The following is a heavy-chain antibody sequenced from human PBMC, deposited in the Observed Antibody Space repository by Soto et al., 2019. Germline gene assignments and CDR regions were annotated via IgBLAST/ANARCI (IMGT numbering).Heavy chain of an antibody. CDR1: GSSSTHYG. Sequence: GGSLRLSCAASGSSSTHYGIHWVRQAPGKGLEWVAVISFDGNEKYYADSVKGRFTISRDNSKNTLSLQMNSLTAEDTAVYYCAAETYDGTMHYYGMDVWGQGTTVTVSS. CDR3: AAETYDGTMHYYGMDV. V-gene: IGHV3-30*03. CDR2: ISFDGNEK. J-gene: IGHJ6*02. D-gene: IGHD1-7*01.